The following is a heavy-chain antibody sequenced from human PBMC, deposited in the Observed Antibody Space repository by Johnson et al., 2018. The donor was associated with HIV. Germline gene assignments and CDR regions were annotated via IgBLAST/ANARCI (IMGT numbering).Heavy chain of an antibody. D-gene: IGHD4-17*01. Sequence: VQLVESGGGLVQPGKSLRLSCTASGFPFNRYWMNWVRQAPGKGLEWVANIKEDGSERYYVDSVKGRFTISRDNATTSLYLQMNSLRDEDTAVYYCAREGTYEPLHRIYDYGDYPAFDIWGQGTMVTVSS. J-gene: IGHJ3*02. V-gene: IGHV3-7*01. CDR1: GFPFNRYW. CDR2: IKEDGSER. CDR3: AREGTYEPLHRIYDYGDYPAFDI.